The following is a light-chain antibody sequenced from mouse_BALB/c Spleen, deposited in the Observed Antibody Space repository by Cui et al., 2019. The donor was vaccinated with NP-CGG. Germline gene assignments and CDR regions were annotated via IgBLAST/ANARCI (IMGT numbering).Light chain of an antibody. CDR2: GTN. CDR1: SGAVTSGNY. J-gene: IGLJ1*01. CDR3: ALWYSNHWV. V-gene: IGLV1*01. Sequence: QAVVTEVSALTTSPGETVTLTCRSSSGAVTSGNYASWVQEKADHLFTGLIGGTNNRAPGVPAKFSGSLIGDEAALTITGAQTEDEAIYFCALWYSNHWVFGGGTKLTVV.